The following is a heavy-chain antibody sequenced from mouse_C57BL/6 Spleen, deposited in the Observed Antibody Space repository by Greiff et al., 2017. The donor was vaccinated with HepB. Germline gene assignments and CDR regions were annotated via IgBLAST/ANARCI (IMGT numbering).Heavy chain of an antibody. V-gene: IGHV1-61*01. Sequence: VQLQQSGAELVRPGSSVKLSCKASGYTFTSYWMDWVKQRPGQGLEWIGNIYPSDSETHYNQKFKDKATLTVDKSSSTAYMQLSSLTSEDSAVYYCARYGYDGLYAMDYWGQRTSVTVSS. CDR2: IYPSDSET. J-gene: IGHJ4*01. CDR1: GYTFTSYW. D-gene: IGHD2-2*01. CDR3: ARYGYDGLYAMDY.